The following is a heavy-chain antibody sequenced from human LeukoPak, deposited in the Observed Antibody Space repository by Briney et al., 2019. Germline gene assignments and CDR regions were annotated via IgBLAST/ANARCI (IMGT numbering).Heavy chain of an antibody. CDR3: VRDVWGDRDSYFDY. Sequence: GGSLRLSCAAFGFTFSSYWMDWVRQAPGKGLVWVSRINSDGRSTSYADSAKGRFTISRDNAKNTLYLQMNSLRAEDTAVYYCVRDVWGDRDSYFDYWGQGTLVTVSS. J-gene: IGHJ4*02. CDR2: INSDGRST. D-gene: IGHD2-21*01. V-gene: IGHV3-74*01. CDR1: GFTFSSYW.